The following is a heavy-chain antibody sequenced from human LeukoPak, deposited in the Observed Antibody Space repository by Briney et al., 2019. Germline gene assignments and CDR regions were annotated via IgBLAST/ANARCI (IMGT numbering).Heavy chain of an antibody. Sequence: GGSLRLSCAASGFTFSDYYMSWIRQAPGKGLEWVSYISSSSSYTDYADSAKGRFTISRDNAKNSLNLQMNSLRAEDTAVYYCARDSGYSGYSDYWGQGTLVTVSS. CDR3: ARDSGYSGYSDY. D-gene: IGHD5-12*01. CDR1: GFTFSDYY. V-gene: IGHV3-11*05. CDR2: ISSSSSYT. J-gene: IGHJ4*02.